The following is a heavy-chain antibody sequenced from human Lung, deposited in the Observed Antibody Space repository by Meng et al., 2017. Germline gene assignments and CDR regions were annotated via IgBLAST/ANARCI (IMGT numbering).Heavy chain of an antibody. J-gene: IGHJ4*02. Sequence: QLKQGRAGLLKPSETLSLTCVVSGGSFSDYYWSWIRQPPGKGLEWIGEINHSGSTNYNPSLESRATISVDTSQNNLSPKLSSVTAADSAVYYCARGPTTMAHDFDCWGQGTLVTVSS. D-gene: IGHD4-11*01. CDR3: ARGPTTMAHDFDC. CDR1: GGSFSDYY. CDR2: INHSGST. V-gene: IGHV4-34*01.